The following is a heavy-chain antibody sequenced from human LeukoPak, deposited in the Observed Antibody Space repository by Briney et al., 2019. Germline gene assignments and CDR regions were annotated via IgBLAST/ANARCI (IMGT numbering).Heavy chain of an antibody. CDR1: GGSFSGYY. Sequence: PSETLSLTCGVYGGSFSGYYWTWIRQPPGKGLEWIGEINHSGSTNHNPSLKSRVTISVDTSKNQFSLRPSSVTAADTAVYYCARFFRTVWELPYYWGPGTLVTVSS. J-gene: IGHJ4*02. V-gene: IGHV4-34*01. D-gene: IGHD1-26*01. CDR3: ARFFRTVWELPYY. CDR2: INHSGST.